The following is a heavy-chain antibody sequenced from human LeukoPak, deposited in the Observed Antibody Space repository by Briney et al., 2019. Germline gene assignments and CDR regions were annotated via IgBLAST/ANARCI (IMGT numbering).Heavy chain of an antibody. CDR1: EFPFSVYE. D-gene: IGHD6-19*01. J-gene: IGHJ4*02. CDR2: IATSGTTI. V-gene: IGHV3-48*03. CDR3: ALFAVASDLDY. Sequence: GGSLRLSCAVSEFPFSVYEMNWVRQAPGKGMEWVSNIATSGTTIYYTDSVKGRFSISRDNAKSSLYLQMNSLRVEDTAVYYCALFAVASDLDYWGQGALVTVSS.